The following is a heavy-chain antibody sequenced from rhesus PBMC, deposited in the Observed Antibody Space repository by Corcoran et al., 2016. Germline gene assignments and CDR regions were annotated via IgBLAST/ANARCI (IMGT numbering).Heavy chain of an antibody. CDR1: GGSISSSY. V-gene: IGHV4-169*01. D-gene: IGHD3-34*01. J-gene: IGHJ2*01. CDR2: IYGSGSST. Sequence: QLQLQESGPGLVKPSETLSVTCAVSGGSISSSYWCWIRQAPGKGLEWIGYIYGSGSSTNYNPSLKSRVTRSVDTSKNQLSLKLSSVTTADTAVYYCARRLGQYWYFDLWGPGTPITISS. CDR3: ARRLGQYWYFDL.